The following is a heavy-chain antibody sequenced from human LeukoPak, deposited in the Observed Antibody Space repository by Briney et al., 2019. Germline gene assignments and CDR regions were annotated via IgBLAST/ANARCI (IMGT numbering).Heavy chain of an antibody. J-gene: IGHJ4*02. D-gene: IGHD3-10*01. CDR3: AKHRTSWFGESEY. CDR1: GGSISSSSYY. CDR2: IYYSGST. Sequence: SETLSLTCTVSGGSISSSSYYWGWIRQPPGKGLEWIGSIYYSGSTYYNPSLKSRVTISVDTSKNQFSLKLSSVTAADTAVYYCAKHRTSWFGESEYWGQGTLVTVSS. V-gene: IGHV4-39*07.